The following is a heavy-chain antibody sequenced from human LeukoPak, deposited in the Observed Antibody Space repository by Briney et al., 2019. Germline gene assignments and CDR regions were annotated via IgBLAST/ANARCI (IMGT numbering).Heavy chain of an antibody. D-gene: IGHD5-18*01. V-gene: IGHV3-7*01. J-gene: IGHJ3*02. Sequence: PGGSLRLACAASGFAFSDSWMTRIRQAPGKGLEWVTFIKGDGSAKKYVDSVKGRFTISRDNAKNSLFLQMNSLRAKDTAVYYCARDRGWIQHDIWGQGTMVTASS. CDR1: GFAFSDSW. CDR2: IKGDGSAK. CDR3: ARDRGWIQHDI.